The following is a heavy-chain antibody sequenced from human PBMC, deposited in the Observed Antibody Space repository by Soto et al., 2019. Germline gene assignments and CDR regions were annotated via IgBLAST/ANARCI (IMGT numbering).Heavy chain of an antibody. CDR2: TYYNGDT. J-gene: IGHJ4*02. CDR1: DGSFRGAEYY. D-gene: IGHD6-19*01. V-gene: IGHV4-61*08. CDR3: ARGPAYIDGWRTFDL. Sequence: SETLSLTCTVSDGSFRGAEYYWSWIRQPLGKGPEWIGYTYYNGDTKYNPALRSRVTMSEDTSKNQFSLRLSSVTAADTAVYFCARGPAYIDGWRTFDLWGRGILVTVSS.